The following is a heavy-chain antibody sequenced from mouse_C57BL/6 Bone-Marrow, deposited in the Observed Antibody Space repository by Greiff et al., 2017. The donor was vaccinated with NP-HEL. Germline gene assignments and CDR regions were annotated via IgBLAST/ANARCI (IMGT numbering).Heavy chain of an antibody. CDR3: ARGEDYWYFDV. CDR1: GFDFSRYW. V-gene: IGHV4-1*01. J-gene: IGHJ1*03. Sequence: EVKLQESGGGLVQPGGSLKLSCAASGFDFSRYWMSWVRRAPGKGLEWIGYINPDSSTINYAPSLKDKFIISRDNAKNTLYLQMSKVRSEDTALYYCARGEDYWYFDVWGTGSTVTVSS. CDR2: INPDSSTI.